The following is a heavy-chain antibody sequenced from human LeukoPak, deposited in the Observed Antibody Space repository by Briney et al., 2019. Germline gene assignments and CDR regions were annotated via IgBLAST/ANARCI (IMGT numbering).Heavy chain of an antibody. CDR2: IYYSGST. J-gene: IGHJ6*02. V-gene: IGHV4-30-4*01. Sequence: SETLSLTCAVYGGSFSGYYWSWIRQPPGKGLEWIGYIYYSGSTYYNPSLKSRVTISVDTSKNQFSLKLSSVTAADTAVYYCARDTYYYDSSGYSPFYYYGMDVWGQGTTVTVSS. CDR3: ARDTYYYDSSGYSPFYYYGMDV. CDR1: GGSFSGYY. D-gene: IGHD3-22*01.